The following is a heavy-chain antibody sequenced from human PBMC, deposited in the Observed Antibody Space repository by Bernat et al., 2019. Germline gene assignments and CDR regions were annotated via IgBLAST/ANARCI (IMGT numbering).Heavy chain of an antibody. V-gene: IGHV3-30-3*01. Sequence: QVQLVESGGGVVQPGRSLRLSCAASGFTFSSYAMHWVRQAPGKGLEWMAVISDDGSNKYYADSVKGRFTISRDNAKNTLYLQMNSLRAEDTAVYYCARDYGSGAFDYWGQGTLVTVSS. D-gene: IGHD3-10*01. J-gene: IGHJ4*02. CDR2: ISDDGSNK. CDR3: ARDYGSGAFDY. CDR1: GFTFSSYA.